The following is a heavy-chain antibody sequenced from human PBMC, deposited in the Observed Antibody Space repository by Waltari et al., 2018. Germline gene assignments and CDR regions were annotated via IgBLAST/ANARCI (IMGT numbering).Heavy chain of an antibody. J-gene: IGHJ4*02. CDR1: GFSFRNFG. D-gene: IGHD4-17*01. CDR2: NYSAGRT. CDR3: ARPGEGPSSH. V-gene: IGHV3-53*01. Sequence: EVQLVESGGGLVQPGGSLSLSCAASGFSFRNFGMNWFRQTPGKGPKWGSVNYSAGRTYYADSVKGRVTISRDNTKNPVYLQMNNLKTEDTAVYYCARPGEGPSSHWGQGTLVTVSS.